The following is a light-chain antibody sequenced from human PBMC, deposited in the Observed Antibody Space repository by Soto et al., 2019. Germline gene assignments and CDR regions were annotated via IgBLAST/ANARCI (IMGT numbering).Light chain of an antibody. Sequence: QCVLTQPASVSGSPGQSITISCTGTSSDVGSYNLVSWYQQYPGKAPKLRISEVSKRPSGVSNRFSRSKSGSTASQTISGLQADDEADYYCGSYAGSITSAYVFGTGTKVTVL. CDR1: SSDVGSYNL. CDR2: EVS. CDR3: GSYAGSITSAYV. J-gene: IGLJ1*01. V-gene: IGLV2-23*02.